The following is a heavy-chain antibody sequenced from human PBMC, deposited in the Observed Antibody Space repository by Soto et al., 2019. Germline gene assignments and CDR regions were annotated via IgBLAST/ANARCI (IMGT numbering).Heavy chain of an antibody. CDR3: ATGFSSSLYYYGMDV. CDR2: IYPGDSDT. J-gene: IGHJ6*02. CDR1: GYSFTSYW. V-gene: IGHV5-51*01. D-gene: IGHD6-13*01. Sequence: LGESLKISCKGSGYSFTSYWIGWVRQMPGKGLEWMGIIYPGDSDTRYSPSFQGQVTISADKSISTAYLQWSSLKASDTAMYYCATGFSSSLYYYGMDVWGQGTTVTVSS.